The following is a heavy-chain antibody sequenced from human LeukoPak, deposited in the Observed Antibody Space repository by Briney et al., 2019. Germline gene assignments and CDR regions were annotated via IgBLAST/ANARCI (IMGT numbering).Heavy chain of an antibody. V-gene: IGHV4-59*01. D-gene: IGHD3-3*01. J-gene: IGHJ5*02. CDR1: GDSISDFS. CDR2: ISSSGTS. CDR3: ARVFRGAVTSNWFDP. Sequence: PSETLSLTCTVSGDSISDFSWTWIRQTPGKGLEWIGFISSSGTSHYSPSLESRVTFSLDTSKSQFSLSLKSVTAADTAVYYFARVFRGAVTSNWFDPWGQGILVTVSS.